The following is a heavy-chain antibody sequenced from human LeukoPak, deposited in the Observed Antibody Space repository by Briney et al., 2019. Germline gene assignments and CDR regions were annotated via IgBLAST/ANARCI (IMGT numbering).Heavy chain of an antibody. D-gene: IGHD6-13*01. Sequence: ASVKVSCKASGGTFSSYAISWVRQAPGQGLEWMGGIIPIFGTANYAQKFQGRVTITTDESTSTAYMELSSLRSEDTAVYYCARLFIAAAGFDYWGQGTLATVSS. J-gene: IGHJ4*02. CDR2: IIPIFGTA. CDR3: ARLFIAAAGFDY. CDR1: GGTFSSYA. V-gene: IGHV1-69*05.